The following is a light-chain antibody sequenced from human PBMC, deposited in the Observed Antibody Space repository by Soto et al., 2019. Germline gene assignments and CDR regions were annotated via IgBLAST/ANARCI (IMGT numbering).Light chain of an antibody. CDR2: DAS. J-gene: IGKJ5*01. CDR1: QSVDSY. V-gene: IGKV3-15*01. Sequence: EIVLTQSPATLSLSPGERASLCCGASQSVDSYLAWYQQKPGQAPRLLIYDASTRATDIPARFSGSGSGTGFTLTISSLQSEDFAVYFCQQYNNWPSITFGQGTLLEIK. CDR3: QQYNNWPSIT.